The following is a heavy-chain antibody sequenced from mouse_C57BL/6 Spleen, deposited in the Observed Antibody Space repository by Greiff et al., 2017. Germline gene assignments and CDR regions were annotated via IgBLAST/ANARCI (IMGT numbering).Heavy chain of an antibody. CDR1: GFTFSSYT. J-gene: IGHJ3*01. Sequence: EVQVVESGGGLVKPGGSLKLSCAASGFTFSSYTMSWVRQTPEKRLEWVATISGGGGNPYYPDSVNGRFTISRDNAKNTLYLQMSSLRSEDTALYYCARQGQGGFAYWGQGTLVTVSA. V-gene: IGHV5-9*01. D-gene: IGHD3-3*01. CDR3: ARQGQGGFAY. CDR2: ISGGGGNP.